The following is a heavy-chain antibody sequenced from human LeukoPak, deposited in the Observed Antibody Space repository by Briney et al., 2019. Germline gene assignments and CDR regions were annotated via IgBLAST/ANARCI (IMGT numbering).Heavy chain of an antibody. CDR2: VNHIGST. V-gene: IGHV4-30-2*01. J-gene: IGHJ4*02. D-gene: IGHD3-22*01. Sequence: PSQTLTLPCAVPGGSISSGGYSWSWIRQPQGKGLEGIGEVNHIGSTNYNPHLKSRVTISVDTAKTQFSLKLRSVTAADTAVYYCARGPPLAYYETNVYYFFEYWGQGVLVTVSS. CDR3: ARGPPLAYYETNVYYFFEY. CDR1: GGSISSGGYS.